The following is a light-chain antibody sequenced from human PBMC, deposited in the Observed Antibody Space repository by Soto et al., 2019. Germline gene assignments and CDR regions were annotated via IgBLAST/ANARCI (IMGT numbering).Light chain of an antibody. J-gene: IGLJ1*01. V-gene: IGLV2-14*03. CDR3: SSYTTSNTRQIV. CDR1: SSDVSGYNY. CDR2: DVS. Sequence: QSALTQPASVSGSPGQSITISCTGTSSDVSGYNYVSWYQHHPGKAPKLMIYDVSNRPSGVSNRFSGSKSGNTASLTISGLQPEHEADYYCSSYTTSNTRQIVFGTGTKLTVL.